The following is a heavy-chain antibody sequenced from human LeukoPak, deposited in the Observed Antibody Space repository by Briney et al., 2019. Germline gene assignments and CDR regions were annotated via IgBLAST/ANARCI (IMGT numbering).Heavy chain of an antibody. CDR3: ARGTPRNQLLLYHFDY. D-gene: IGHD2-2*02. J-gene: IGHJ4*02. V-gene: IGHV1-2*04. CDR2: INPNSGGT. CDR1: GYTFTGYY. Sequence: ASVKVSCKASGYTFTGYYMHWVRQAPGQGLEWMGWINPNSGGTNYAQKFQGWVTMTRDTSISTAYMELSRLRSDDTAVYYCARGTPRNQLLLYHFDYWGQGTLVTVSS.